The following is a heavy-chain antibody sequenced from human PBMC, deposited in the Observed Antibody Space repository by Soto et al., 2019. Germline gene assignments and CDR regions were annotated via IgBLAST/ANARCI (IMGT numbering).Heavy chain of an antibody. J-gene: IGHJ6*02. CDR2: SSGTGRAT. Sequence: EVQLVESGGGLVQSGGSLRLSCTVSGFTFSRDSINWVRQAPGKGREWVSYSSGTGRATLYADAVKGRFTISRDNGKNSLYLPMKSLRADDTAVYYCARDGGVAYDMGVWGQGTTVTVSS. CDR1: GFTFSRDS. V-gene: IGHV3-48*01. D-gene: IGHD3-16*01. CDR3: ARDGGVAYDMGV.